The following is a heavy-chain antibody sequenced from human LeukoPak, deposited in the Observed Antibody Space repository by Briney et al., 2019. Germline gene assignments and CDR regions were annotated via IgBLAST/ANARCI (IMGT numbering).Heavy chain of an antibody. CDR3: ARASRGPYYFDY. CDR1: GGSMSSYY. Sequence: PSETLSLTCTVSGGSMSSYYWSWIRQPPGKGLEWIGYIYYSGSTNYNPSLKSRVTISVDTSKNQFSLKLSSVTAADTAVYYCARASRGPYYFDYWGQGTLVTVSS. V-gene: IGHV4-59*01. J-gene: IGHJ4*02. CDR2: IYYSGST. D-gene: IGHD3-10*01.